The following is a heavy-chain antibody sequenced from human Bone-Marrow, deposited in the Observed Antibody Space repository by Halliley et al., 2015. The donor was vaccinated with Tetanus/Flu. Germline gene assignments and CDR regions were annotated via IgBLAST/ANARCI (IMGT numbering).Heavy chain of an antibody. CDR2: LHYRGGT. J-gene: IGHJ4*02. V-gene: IGHV4-39*01. CDR3: ARSFHSNWYFDPYY. CDR1: GASISSGSPY. D-gene: IGHD6-13*01. Sequence: TLSLTCDVSGASISSGSPYWGWIRQPPGKGLEWIGSLHYRGGTYYKSSLKGRVTISVDTSKNQFSLKLNSVTAADTAVYYCARSFHSNWYFDPYYWGQGTLVTVSS.